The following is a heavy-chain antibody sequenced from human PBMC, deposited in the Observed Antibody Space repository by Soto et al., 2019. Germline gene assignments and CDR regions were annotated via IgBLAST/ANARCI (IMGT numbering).Heavy chain of an antibody. V-gene: IGHV4-34*01. CDR2: VGSA. Sequence: SDTLSLSCAFYGCSLGYYHLSLIRQPPGKGLEWIGEVGSANYNPSLKSRVTMSVDTSKNHFFLNLTSVTAADTAVYYCARRPKAIVVPNYWGHGNLVTVSS. J-gene: IGHJ4*01. D-gene: IGHD2-21*01. CDR3: ARRPKAIVVPNY. CDR1: GCSLGYYH.